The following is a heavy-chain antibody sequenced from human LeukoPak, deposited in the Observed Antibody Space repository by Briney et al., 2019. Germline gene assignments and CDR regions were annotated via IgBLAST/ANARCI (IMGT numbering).Heavy chain of an antibody. Sequence: GGSLRLSCAASGLTFSSYAMSWVRQAPGKGLEWVSAISGSGGSTYYADSVKGRFTISRDNSKNTLYLQMNSLRAEDTAVYYCAKDPMRGSSTSTFDYWGQGTLVTVSS. V-gene: IGHV3-23*01. D-gene: IGHD2-2*01. CDR1: GLTFSSYA. CDR2: ISGSGGST. J-gene: IGHJ4*02. CDR3: AKDPMRGSSTSTFDY.